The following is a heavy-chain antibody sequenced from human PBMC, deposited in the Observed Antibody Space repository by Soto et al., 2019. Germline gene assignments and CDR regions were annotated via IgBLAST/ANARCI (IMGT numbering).Heavy chain of an antibody. CDR2: IYHSGST. D-gene: IGHD6-19*01. V-gene: IGHV4-4*02. Sequence: PSETLSLTCAVSGGSISSTNWWSWVRQPPGKGLEWIGEIYHSGSTNYNPSLKSRVTISVDKSKNQFSLKLSSVTAADTAVYYCARVWDFSSAWVDYWGQGTLVTVS. CDR1: GGSISSTNW. J-gene: IGHJ4*02. CDR3: ARVWDFSSAWVDY.